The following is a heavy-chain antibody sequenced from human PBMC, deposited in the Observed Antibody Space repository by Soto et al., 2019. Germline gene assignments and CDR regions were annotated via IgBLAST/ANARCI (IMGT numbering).Heavy chain of an antibody. Sequence: QVQLVESGGGVVEPGRSLRLSCAASGFTFSNSAMHWVRQAPGKGLEWVAVISGAGTSTYYADSVKGRFTISRDNSEDTVYLQLNSLRSEDMAVYHCERYPGHDDNEYYTFDYLGHWTLVTVS. J-gene: IGHJ4*03. D-gene: IGHD3-3*01. CDR3: ERYPGHDDNEYYTFDY. CDR2: ISGAGTST. CDR1: GFTFSNSA. V-gene: IGHV3-30-3*01.